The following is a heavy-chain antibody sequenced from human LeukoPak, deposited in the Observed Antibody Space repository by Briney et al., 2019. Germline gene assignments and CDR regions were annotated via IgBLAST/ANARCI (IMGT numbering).Heavy chain of an antibody. CDR2: IKQDGSEK. Sequence: GGSLRLSCAASGFTFSSYWMSWVRQAPGKGLEWVANIKQDGSEKYYVDSVKGRFTISRDNAKNTLYLQMNSLRAEDTAVYFCARDLKILVGATTFDSWGQGTLVTVPS. V-gene: IGHV3-7*01. D-gene: IGHD1-26*01. J-gene: IGHJ4*02. CDR1: GFTFSSYW. CDR3: ARDLKILVGATTFDS.